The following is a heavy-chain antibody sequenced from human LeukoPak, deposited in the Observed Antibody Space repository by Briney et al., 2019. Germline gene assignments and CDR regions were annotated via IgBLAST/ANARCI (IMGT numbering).Heavy chain of an antibody. Sequence: GGSLRLSCAASGFTFTSYAMSWVRQAPGEGLEWVSAIGSSGGTTYYADSAKGRFTISRDNSKNTLYMQMHSLRAEDTAVYYCAKALGSIVVTTTDYWGQGTLVTVSS. J-gene: IGHJ4*02. D-gene: IGHD5-12*01. CDR2: IGSSGGTT. CDR1: GFTFTSYA. CDR3: AKALGSIVVTTTDY. V-gene: IGHV3-23*01.